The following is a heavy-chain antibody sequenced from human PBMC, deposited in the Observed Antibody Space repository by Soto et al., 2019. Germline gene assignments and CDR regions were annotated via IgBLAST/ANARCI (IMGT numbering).Heavy chain of an antibody. CDR1: GYIFTKNA. V-gene: IGHV1-3*01. D-gene: IGHD3-22*01. J-gene: IGHJ4*02. Sequence: QVQLVQSGAEVKKPGASVKVSCKTSGYIFTKNAIHWVRQAPGYGLEWMAWISAGNGNTIYSQKFQGRVTITRDTSASTAYMELSSLRSEDTAVYYCARVAEDSSGYLDYWGQGTLVTVSS. CDR3: ARVAEDSSGYLDY. CDR2: ISAGNGNT.